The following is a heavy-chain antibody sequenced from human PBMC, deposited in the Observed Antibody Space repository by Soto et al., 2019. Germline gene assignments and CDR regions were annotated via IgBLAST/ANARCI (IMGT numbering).Heavy chain of an antibody. Sequence: SGPTLVQPTQTLTLTCTFSGFSLSTSGGGVGWIRQPPGKALEWLALIYWDDDKRYSPSLKSRITITKDTSKNQVVLTMTNMDPEDTATYYCAHSLAITMVRGVIKGLQLLWGQGTLVTVSS. CDR1: GFSLSTSGGG. CDR3: AHSLAITMVRGVIKGLQLL. J-gene: IGHJ4*02. D-gene: IGHD3-10*01. CDR2: IYWDDDK. V-gene: IGHV2-5*02.